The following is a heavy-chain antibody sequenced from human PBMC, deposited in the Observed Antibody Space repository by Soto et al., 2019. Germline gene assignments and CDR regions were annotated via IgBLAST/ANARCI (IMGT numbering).Heavy chain of an antibody. CDR1: GYIFNRYV. V-gene: IGHV1-3*01. Sequence: QVQLVQSGAEVKKPGASVKVSCTASGYIFNRYVMHWVRQAPGQRPEWMGWIDAGNGKTKYSEKFQGRVTITRDTSASTAYMELTTRRSEDTAVYYCARGRGWYDYWGQGNQVIVSS. CDR3: ARGRGWYDY. D-gene: IGHD6-19*01. J-gene: IGHJ4*02. CDR2: IDAGNGKT.